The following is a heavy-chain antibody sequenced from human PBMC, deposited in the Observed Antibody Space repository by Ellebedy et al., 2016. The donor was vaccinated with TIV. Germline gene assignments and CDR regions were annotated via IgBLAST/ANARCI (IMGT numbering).Heavy chain of an antibody. D-gene: IGHD6-19*01. CDR1: GYTFTSYG. CDR2: ISGLNGKT. Sequence: AVSVKVSCKTSGYTFTSYGVSWVRQAPGQGLEWMGWISGLNGKTKYARTVQGRVTLTTDTAARTVYMELTSLRSDDTAVYYWARDNTVGGTNWFDPWGQGTLVIVSS. V-gene: IGHV1-18*01. CDR3: ARDNTVGGTNWFDP. J-gene: IGHJ5*02.